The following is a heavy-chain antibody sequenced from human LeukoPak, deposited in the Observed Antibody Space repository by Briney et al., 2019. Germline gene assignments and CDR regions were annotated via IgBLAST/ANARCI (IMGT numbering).Heavy chain of an antibody. CDR1: GSNFTSYW. CDR3: ARKSGVAVAVGAFDI. V-gene: IGHV5-51*01. CDR2: IYPGDSDT. Sequence: SGESLQISCQGSGSNFTSYWIGWVRQLPGKGLEWMGIIYPGDSDTRYSPSFQCQVTISADKSISTAYLQWSSLKASDTAMYYCARKSGVAVAVGAFDIWGQGTMVTVSS. J-gene: IGHJ3*02. D-gene: IGHD6-19*01.